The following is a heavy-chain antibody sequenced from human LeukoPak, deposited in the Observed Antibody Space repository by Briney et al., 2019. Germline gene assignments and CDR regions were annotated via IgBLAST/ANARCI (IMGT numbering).Heavy chain of an antibody. CDR3: ARGPRRYDFWSGYSPDY. CDR1: GFTFSSYS. D-gene: IGHD3-3*01. V-gene: IGHV3-21*01. Sequence: PGGSLRLSCAASGFTFSSYSMNWVRQAPGKGLEWVSSISSSSSYIYYADSVKGRFTISRDNAKNSLYLQMNSLRAEDTAVYYCARGPRRYDFWSGYSPDYWGQGTLVTVSS. J-gene: IGHJ4*02. CDR2: ISSSSSYI.